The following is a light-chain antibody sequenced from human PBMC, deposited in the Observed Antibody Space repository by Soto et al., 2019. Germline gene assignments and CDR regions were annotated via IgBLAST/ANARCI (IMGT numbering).Light chain of an antibody. V-gene: IGKV3-20*01. J-gene: IGKJ4*01. CDR3: QQYGTSPLT. CDR1: QSVGSSY. Sequence: EIVLTQSPGTLSLSAGEKATLSCRASQSVGSSYLAWYQQKPGQAPRLLIYGVSSRATGIPDRFSGSGSGTDFTLTISRLEPEDFAVYYCQQYGTSPLTFGGGTKVEIK. CDR2: GVS.